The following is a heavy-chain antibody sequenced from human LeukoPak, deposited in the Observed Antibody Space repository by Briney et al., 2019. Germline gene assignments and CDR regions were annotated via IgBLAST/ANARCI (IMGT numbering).Heavy chain of an antibody. J-gene: IGHJ4*02. V-gene: IGHV5-51*01. CDR1: GYSFTSYW. D-gene: IGHD2-15*01. Sequence: GASLKISCKGSGYSFTSYWIGWVRQMPGKGLEWMGIIYPGDSDTRYSPSFQGQVTISADKSISTAYLQWSSLKASDTAMYYCARSSWGYCSGGSCLLYYFDYWGQGTLVTVSS. CDR2: IYPGDSDT. CDR3: ARSSWGYCSGGSCLLYYFDY.